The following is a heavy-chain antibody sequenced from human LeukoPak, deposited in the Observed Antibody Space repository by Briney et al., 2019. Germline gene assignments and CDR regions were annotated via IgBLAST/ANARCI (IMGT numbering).Heavy chain of an antibody. CDR1: GGSISSYY. D-gene: IGHD4-17*01. CDR2: IYYSGST. Sequence: PSETLTLPCTVSGGSISSYYWSWIRQPPGKGLEWIGYIYYSGSTNYNPSLKSRVTISVDTSKNQFSLKLSSVTAADTAVYYCASVGGTTVTTSGYFDYWGQGTLVTVSS. CDR3: ASVGGTTVTTSGYFDY. V-gene: IGHV4-59*01. J-gene: IGHJ4*02.